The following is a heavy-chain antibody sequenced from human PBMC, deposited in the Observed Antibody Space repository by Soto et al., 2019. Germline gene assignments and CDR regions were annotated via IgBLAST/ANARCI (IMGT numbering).Heavy chain of an antibody. CDR1: GFSFRTYP. V-gene: IGHV3-23*01. CDR3: ATDRVFNAFDL. Sequence: EMQLLESGGGLVQPGGSLRLSCAASGFSFRTYPMSWVRQAPRKGLDCVSVISASGDRTDYADSVKGRFTISRDNSKNTLSLQIDSVRAEDTAVYYCATDRVFNAFDLWGQGTMVTVSS. J-gene: IGHJ3*01. CDR2: ISASGDRT.